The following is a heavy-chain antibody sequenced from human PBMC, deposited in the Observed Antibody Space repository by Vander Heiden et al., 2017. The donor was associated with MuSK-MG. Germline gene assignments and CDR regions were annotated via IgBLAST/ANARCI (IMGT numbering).Heavy chain of an antibody. J-gene: IGHJ4*02. Sequence: EVQPLESGGGLVQPGGSLRLPCAASAFTSSTYALSWVRQAPGKGLEWVAAISGSGDTTFYTDSVKGRFTISRDNSRNTLYLQMNSLRAEDTAIYYCAKGYYASANYYKAYFDFWGQGTLVTVSS. CDR3: AKGYYASANYYKAYFDF. V-gene: IGHV3-23*01. CDR2: ISGSGDTT. CDR1: AFTSSTYA. D-gene: IGHD3-10*01.